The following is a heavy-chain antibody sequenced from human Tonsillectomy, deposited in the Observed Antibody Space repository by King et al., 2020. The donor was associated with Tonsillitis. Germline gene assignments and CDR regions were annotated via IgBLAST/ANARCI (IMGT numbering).Heavy chain of an antibody. J-gene: IGHJ6*02. CDR1: GFTFSKYW. CDR2: INSDGSSI. V-gene: IGHV3-74*01. CDR3: ARVNDYGDYNYYYYGMDV. Sequence: VQLVESGGGLVQPGGSLRLSCEASGFTFSKYWMHWVRQAPGKGLVWVSRINSDGSSIRYADSVKGRFTISRDNAKNTLYLQMNTLRAEDTAVYYCARVNDYGDYNYYYYGMDVWGQGTTVTVSS. D-gene: IGHD4-17*01.